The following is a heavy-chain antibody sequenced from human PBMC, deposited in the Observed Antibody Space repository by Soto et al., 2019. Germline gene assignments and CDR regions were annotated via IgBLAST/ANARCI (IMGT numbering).Heavy chain of an antibody. J-gene: IGHJ6*02. Sequence: GGSLRLSCAASGFTFRSFGMYWVRQAPGKGLEWVALISYDGSDKYYADSLKGRFTISRDNSKNTLYLQMNSLRPEDTAVYYCAKANLGDYYGMDVWGQGTTVTVSS. V-gene: IGHV3-30*18. D-gene: IGHD3-16*01. CDR3: AKANLGDYYGMDV. CDR2: ISYDGSDK. CDR1: GFTFRSFG.